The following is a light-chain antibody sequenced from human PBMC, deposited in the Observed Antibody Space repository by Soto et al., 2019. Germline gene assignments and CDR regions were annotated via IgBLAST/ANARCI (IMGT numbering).Light chain of an antibody. Sequence: SALAQPASVSGSPGQSITISCTGSSSDVGSHNLVSWYQQYPGKAPKLIIFEASKRPSGVSNRFSGSKSGSTASLTISGLQAEDEADYYCCSNAAGRSYVFGTGTKVTVL. CDR2: EAS. CDR1: SSDVGSHNL. J-gene: IGLJ1*01. V-gene: IGLV2-23*01. CDR3: CSNAAGRSYV.